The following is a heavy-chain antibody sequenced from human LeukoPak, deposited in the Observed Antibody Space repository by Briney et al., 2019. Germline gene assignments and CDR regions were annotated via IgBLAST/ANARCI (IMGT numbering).Heavy chain of an antibody. J-gene: IGHJ4*01. CDR2: IYYTGST. CDR1: GGSITNYY. Sequence: SETLSLTCTVSGGSITNYYWSWIRQPPGKGLEWIGYIYYTGSTSYNPSLTSRVTIAMDTAKNQFSLKVRSVTAADTALYYCAGVHDFWSGYLDYWGHGTLVTVPS. V-gene: IGHV4-59*01. D-gene: IGHD3-3*01. CDR3: AGVHDFWSGYLDY.